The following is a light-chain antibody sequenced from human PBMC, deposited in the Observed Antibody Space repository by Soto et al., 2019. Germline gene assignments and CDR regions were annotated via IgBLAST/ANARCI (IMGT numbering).Light chain of an antibody. Sequence: QSVLTQPASVSGSPGQSITISCTGTSSDVGGYNFVSWYQHHPGKVPQLIIFDVNNRPSGISNRFSGSKSDNTASLTISGLQAEDEADYYCTSYTTSGTYILGTGTKLTVL. V-gene: IGLV2-14*03. CDR2: DVN. CDR3: TSYTTSGTYI. CDR1: SSDVGGYNF. J-gene: IGLJ1*01.